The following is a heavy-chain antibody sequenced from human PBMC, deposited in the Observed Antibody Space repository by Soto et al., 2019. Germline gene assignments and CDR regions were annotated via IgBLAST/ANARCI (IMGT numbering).Heavy chain of an antibody. D-gene: IGHD2-21*02. CDR1: GFTFSNYS. CDR3: LCGGDCLAWGF. Sequence: EVQVVESGGGLVKPGGSLRLSCAASGFTFSNYSMNWVRQTPGKGLEWVSFISSSSTNVYYADSVKGRFTISRDNAKNSLHLQMNSLRAEDTAVYYCLCGGDCLAWGFWGQGTLVTVSS. CDR2: ISSSSTNV. J-gene: IGHJ4*02. V-gene: IGHV3-21*01.